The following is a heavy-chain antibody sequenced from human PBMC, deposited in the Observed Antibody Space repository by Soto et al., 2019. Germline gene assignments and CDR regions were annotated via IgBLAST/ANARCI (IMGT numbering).Heavy chain of an antibody. V-gene: IGHV3-23*01. CDR1: GFTFSSYA. CDR2: ISGSGGST. CDR3: AKDLKKGAGTTREFDY. D-gene: IGHD1-7*01. Sequence: GGSLRLSCAASGFTFSSYAMSWVRQAPGKGLEWVSAISGSGGSTYYADSVKGRFTISRDNSKNTLYLQMNSLRAEDTAVYYCAKDLKKGAGTTREFDYWGQGTLVTVSS. J-gene: IGHJ4*02.